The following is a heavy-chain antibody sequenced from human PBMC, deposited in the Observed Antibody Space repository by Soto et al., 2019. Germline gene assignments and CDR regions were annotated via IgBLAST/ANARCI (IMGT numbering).Heavy chain of an antibody. V-gene: IGHV4-34*01. D-gene: IGHD2-15*01. CDR2: INHSGST. J-gene: IGHJ5*02. CDR3: ARGSVVVVVAARPNWFDP. Sequence: SETLSLTCAVYGGSFSGYYWSWIRQPPGKGLEWIGEINHSGSTNYNPSLKSRVTITVDTSKNQFSLKLSSVTAADTAVYYCARGSVVVVVAARPNWFDPWGQGTLVTVSS. CDR1: GGSFSGYY.